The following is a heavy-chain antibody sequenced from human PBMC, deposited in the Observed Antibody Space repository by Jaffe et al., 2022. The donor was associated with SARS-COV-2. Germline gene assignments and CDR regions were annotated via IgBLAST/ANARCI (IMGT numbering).Heavy chain of an antibody. V-gene: IGHV3-21*01. D-gene: IGHD6-6*01. J-gene: IGHJ4*02. CDR2: ISSSSNYI. CDR3: ARDGGGDTTSSNY. CDR1: GFTFSDYR. Sequence: EVQLVESGGGLVEPGGSLRLSCAASGFTFSDYRMNWVRQAPGKGLEWVSSISSSSNYIYYADSVKGRFTISRDNAKNSLFLQVNSLRAEDTAVYYCARDGGGDTTSSNYWGQGTLVTVSS.